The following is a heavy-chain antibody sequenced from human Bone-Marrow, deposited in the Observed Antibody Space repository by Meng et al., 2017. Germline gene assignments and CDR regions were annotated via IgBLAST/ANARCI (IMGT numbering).Heavy chain of an antibody. CDR2: ISSSSSYI. V-gene: IGHV3-21*04. Sequence: GESLKISCAASGFTFSSYSMNWVRQAPGKGLEWVSSISSSSSYIYYADSVKGRFTISRDNAKNSLYLQMNSLRAEDTALYYCAKDMGLGNFDYWGQGTLVTVSS. CDR3: AKDMGLGNFDY. CDR1: GFTFSSYS. D-gene: IGHD3-10*01. J-gene: IGHJ4*02.